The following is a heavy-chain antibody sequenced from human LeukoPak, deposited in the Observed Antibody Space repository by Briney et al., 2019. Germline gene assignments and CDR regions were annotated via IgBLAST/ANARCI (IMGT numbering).Heavy chain of an antibody. V-gene: IGHV3-30-3*01. CDR3: ARDRTLSSYDFWSGYPDY. D-gene: IGHD3-3*01. J-gene: IGHJ4*02. Sequence: PTGGSLRLSCAASGFTFSSYAMHWVRQAPGKGLEWVAVISYDGSNKYYADSVKGRFTISRDNSKNTLYLQMNSLRAEDTAVYYCARDRTLSSYDFWSGYPDYWGQGTLVTVSS. CDR2: ISYDGSNK. CDR1: GFTFSSYA.